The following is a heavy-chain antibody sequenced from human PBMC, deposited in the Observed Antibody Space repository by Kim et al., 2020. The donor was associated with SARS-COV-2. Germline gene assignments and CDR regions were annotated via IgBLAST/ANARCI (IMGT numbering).Heavy chain of an antibody. D-gene: IGHD3-10*01. V-gene: IGHV3-9*01. CDR3: AKVDYGSGSYFDY. Sequence: YADSVKGRFTISRDNAKNSLYLQMNSLRAEDTALYYCAKVDYGSGSYFDYWGQGTLVTVSS. J-gene: IGHJ4*02.